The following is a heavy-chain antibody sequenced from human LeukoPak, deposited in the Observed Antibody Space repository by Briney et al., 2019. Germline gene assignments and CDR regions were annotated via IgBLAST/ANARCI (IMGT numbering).Heavy chain of an antibody. Sequence: PSETLSLTCAVYGGSFSGYYWSWIRQPPGKGLGWVGRIYTSGRTNYNPSLKSPVTMSVDTSKKQFSLKLSSVTAADTAVYDCARVRGSSGSYEYYHSMDVWGKGTMVTISS. J-gene: IGHJ6*03. CDR2: IYTSGRT. D-gene: IGHD1-26*01. V-gene: IGHV4-59*10. CDR3: ARVRGSSGSYEYYHSMDV. CDR1: GGSFSGYY.